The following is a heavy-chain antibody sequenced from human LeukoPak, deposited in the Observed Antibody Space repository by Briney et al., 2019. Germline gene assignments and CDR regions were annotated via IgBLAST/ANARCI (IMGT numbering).Heavy chain of an antibody. CDR1: GGSISGYY. CDR2: IYYSGTP. V-gene: IGHV4-39*02. D-gene: IGHD3-10*01. J-gene: IGHJ4*02. CDR3: ARRGVAAAATNFDY. Sequence: PSETLSLTCTVSGGSISGYYWGWIRQPPGKGLEWIGSIYYSGTPYYNTSLETRLTISVDTSKSHFSLKLSSVTAADTAVYYCARRGVAAAATNFDYWGQGTLVTVSS.